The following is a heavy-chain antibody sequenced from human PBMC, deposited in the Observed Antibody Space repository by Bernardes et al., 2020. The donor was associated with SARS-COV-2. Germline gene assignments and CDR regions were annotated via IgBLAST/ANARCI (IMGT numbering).Heavy chain of an antibody. D-gene: IGHD6-19*01. CDR2: ISGDGGST. CDR3: AKDIVPPWSSGWSVSWGYYYYYGMDV. J-gene: IGHJ6*02. V-gene: IGHV3-43*02. Sequence: GGSLRLSCAASGFTFDDYAMHWVRQAPGKGLEWVSLISGDGGSTYYADSVKGRFTISRDNSKNSLYLQMNSLRTEDTALYYCAKDIVPPWSSGWSVSWGYYYYYGMDVWGQGTTVTVSS. CDR1: GFTFDDYA.